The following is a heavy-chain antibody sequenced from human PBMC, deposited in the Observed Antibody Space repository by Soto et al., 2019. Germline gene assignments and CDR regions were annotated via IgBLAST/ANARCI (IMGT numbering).Heavy chain of an antibody. J-gene: IGHJ6*02. CDR1: GGSISSSNW. D-gene: IGHD3-10*01. CDR3: ARGRLLWFGEDEQGLDV. CDR2: IYHSGST. V-gene: IGHV4-4*02. Sequence: QVQLQESGPGLVKPSGTLSLTCAVSGGSISSSNWWSWVRQPPGKGLEWIGEIYHSGSTNYNPSLKSRVTISVDKSKNQVSLKLSSVTAADTAVYYCARGRLLWFGEDEQGLDVWGQGTTVTVSS.